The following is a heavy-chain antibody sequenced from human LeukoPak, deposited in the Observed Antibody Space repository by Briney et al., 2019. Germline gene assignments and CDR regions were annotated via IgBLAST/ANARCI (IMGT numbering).Heavy chain of an antibody. J-gene: IGHJ3*01. Sequence: GGSLRLSCAASGFTVSSNYMTWVRQAPGKGLAWVSVIYSGGSTYYADSVKGRFTISRDNSTNTLYLQMNSLRTEDTAVYYCAKANPLIVGARAGGPINFWGQGAMVTVSS. CDR1: GFTVSSNY. CDR2: IYSGGST. CDR3: AKANPLIVGARAGGPINF. D-gene: IGHD1-26*01. V-gene: IGHV3-53*05.